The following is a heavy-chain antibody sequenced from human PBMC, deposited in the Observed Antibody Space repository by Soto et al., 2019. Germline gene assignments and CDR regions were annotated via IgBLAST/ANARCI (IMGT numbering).Heavy chain of an antibody. V-gene: IGHV4-61*08. CDR1: GASIHNGGYF. Sequence: SETLSLTCSVSGASIHNGGYFWSWIRQSPGKGPEWVGSIYHSGSTNYNPSLKSRVTISVDTSKNQFALQLSSVTAADTAVYYCARKGKAAAAPWDYWGQGILVTVSS. D-gene: IGHD6-13*01. J-gene: IGHJ4*02. CDR2: IYHSGST. CDR3: ARKGKAAAAPWDY.